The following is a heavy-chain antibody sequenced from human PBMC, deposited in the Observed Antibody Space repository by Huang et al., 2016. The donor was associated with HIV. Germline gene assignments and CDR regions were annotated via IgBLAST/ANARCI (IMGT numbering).Heavy chain of an antibody. CDR2: RVPRYGKP. Sequence: LQLVQSGAQVKKPGSSVNVSCKASGKTFRGSAISWVREAPGQWLGWMGGRVPRYGKPQYHQTFQGRVTITADESMTTAYMELTSLTSKDTAVYFCAAKIGSDGYFISRGPRSNYYSLDVWGQGTTVGVSS. CDR3: AAKIGSDGYFISRGPRSNYYSLDV. D-gene: IGHD3-10*01. V-gene: IGHV1-69*13. CDR1: GKTFRGSA. J-gene: IGHJ6*02.